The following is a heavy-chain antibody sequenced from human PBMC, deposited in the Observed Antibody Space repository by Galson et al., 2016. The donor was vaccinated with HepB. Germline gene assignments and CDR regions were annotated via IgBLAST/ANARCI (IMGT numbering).Heavy chain of an antibody. J-gene: IGHJ4*02. CDR3: AKEGRIPRSHGTAYFDY. CDR2: IWSDGNNK. CDR1: GFTLSGYA. Sequence: SLRLSCAAASGFTLSGYAMTWVRQAPGKGLEWVAVIWSDGNNKYYADSVKGRFTVSRDNSKNTLSLQMNSLRAEDTAVYYCAKEGRIPRSHGTAYFDYWGQGTLVTVSS. D-gene: IGHD2-21*02. V-gene: IGHV3-33*06.